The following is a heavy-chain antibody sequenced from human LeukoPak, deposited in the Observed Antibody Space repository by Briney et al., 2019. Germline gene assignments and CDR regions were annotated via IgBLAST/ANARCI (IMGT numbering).Heavy chain of an antibody. CDR1: GGSIRSYY. CDR3: ARVYYSNSYDYWYFDL. Sequence: SETLSLTCTVSGGSIRSYYWSWIRQPPGKGLEWIAYIYYSGSTNYNPSLKSRVTISVDTSKNQFSLKLSSVTAADAAVYYCARVYYSNSYDYWYFDLWGRGTLVTVSS. CDR2: IYYSGST. J-gene: IGHJ2*01. V-gene: IGHV4-59*01. D-gene: IGHD6-13*01.